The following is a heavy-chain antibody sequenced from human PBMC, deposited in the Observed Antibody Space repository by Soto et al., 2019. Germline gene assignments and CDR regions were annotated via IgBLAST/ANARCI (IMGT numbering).Heavy chain of an antibody. Sequence: GGSLRLSCAASGFTFTNYNMHWVRQAPGKGLEWVSSISSSSFMFYADSVKGRFTISRDNAKNSLYLQMNSLRAEDTALYYCARQWGGLAAAPDYWGQGTLVTVSS. CDR2: ISSSSFM. D-gene: IGHD6-13*01. V-gene: IGHV3-21*01. CDR1: GFTFTNYN. CDR3: ARQWGGLAAAPDY. J-gene: IGHJ4*02.